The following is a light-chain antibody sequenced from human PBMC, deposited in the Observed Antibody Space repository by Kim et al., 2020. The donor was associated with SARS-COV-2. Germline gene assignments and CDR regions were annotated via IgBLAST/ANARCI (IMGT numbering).Light chain of an antibody. Sequence: AIQMTQSPSSLSASVGDRVTITCRASQDISNNLGWYQQKPGKAPKLLIYAASSLQTGVPSRFSGSGSGTDFTLTISSLQPEDFATYNSVQDNIYPWTFGQGSKGDIK. J-gene: IGKJ1*01. CDR1: QDISNN. V-gene: IGKV1-6*01. CDR2: AAS. CDR3: VQDNIYPWT.